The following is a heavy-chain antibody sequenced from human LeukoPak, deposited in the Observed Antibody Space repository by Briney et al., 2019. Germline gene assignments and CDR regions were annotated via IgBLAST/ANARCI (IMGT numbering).Heavy chain of an antibody. CDR3: ARDLKGSNAYYYYYGMDV. Sequence: ASVKVSCKASGYTFTGYYMHWVRQAPGQGLEWMGIINPSGGSTSYAQKFQGRVTMTRDTSTSTVYMELSSLRSEDTAVYYCARDLKGSNAYYYYYGMDVWGQGTTVTVSS. CDR1: GYTFTGYY. D-gene: IGHD4-11*01. V-gene: IGHV1-46*01. J-gene: IGHJ6*02. CDR2: INPSGGST.